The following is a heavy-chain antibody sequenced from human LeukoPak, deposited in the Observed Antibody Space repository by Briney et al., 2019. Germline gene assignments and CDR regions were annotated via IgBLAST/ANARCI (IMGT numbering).Heavy chain of an antibody. J-gene: IGHJ6*02. Sequence: ASVKVSCKASGYTFTSYYMHWVRQAPGQGLEWMGIINPSGGSTSYAQKFQGRVTMTRDTSTSTVYMELSSLRSEDTAVYYCARDLLTVTTDYYYYGMGVWGQGTTVTVSS. CDR1: GYTFTSYY. CDR2: INPSGGST. V-gene: IGHV1-46*01. CDR3: ARDLLTVTTDYYYYGMGV. D-gene: IGHD4-11*01.